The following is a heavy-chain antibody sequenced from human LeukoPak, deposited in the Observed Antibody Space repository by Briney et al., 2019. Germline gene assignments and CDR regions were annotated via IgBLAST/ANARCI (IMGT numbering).Heavy chain of an antibody. D-gene: IGHD2-15*01. CDR1: GFTFSGHW. V-gene: IGHV3-74*03. CDR2: INERGTDS. CDR3: ARDGVVVAATGYYYYYMDV. J-gene: IGHJ6*03. Sequence: GGSLRLSCTASGFTFSGHWIHWVRQPPGMGLVWVSRINERGTDSMYAESEKGRFTISRDNAKNTVYLQMNSLRAEDTAVYYCARDGVVVAATGYYYYYMDVWGKGTTVTVSS.